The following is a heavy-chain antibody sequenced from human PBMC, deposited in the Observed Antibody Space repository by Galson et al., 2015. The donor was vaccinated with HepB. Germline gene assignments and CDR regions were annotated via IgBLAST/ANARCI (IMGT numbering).Heavy chain of an antibody. Sequence: SLRLSCAASGFTFSSYAMSWVRQAPGKGLEWVSAISGSGGSTYYADSVKGRFTISRDNSKNTLYLQMNSLRAEDTAVYYCAKFDGGSSGYSAYFQHWGQGTLVTVSS. J-gene: IGHJ1*01. CDR2: ISGSGGST. CDR1: GFTFSSYA. V-gene: IGHV3-23*01. CDR3: AKFDGGSSGYSAYFQH. D-gene: IGHD3-22*01.